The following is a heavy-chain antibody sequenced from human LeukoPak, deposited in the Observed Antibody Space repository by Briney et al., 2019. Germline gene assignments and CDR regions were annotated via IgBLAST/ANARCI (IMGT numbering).Heavy chain of an antibody. J-gene: IGHJ3*02. CDR3: AREVGKGYSYGYATNDAFDI. CDR2: IYYSGST. V-gene: IGHV4-59*01. Sequence: PSETLSLTCTVSGGSISSYYWSWIRQPPGKGLEWIGYIYYSGSTNYNPSLKSRVTISVDTSKNQFSLKLSSVTAADTAVYYCAREVGKGYSYGYATNDAFDIWGQGTMVTVSS. D-gene: IGHD5-18*01. CDR1: GGSISSYY.